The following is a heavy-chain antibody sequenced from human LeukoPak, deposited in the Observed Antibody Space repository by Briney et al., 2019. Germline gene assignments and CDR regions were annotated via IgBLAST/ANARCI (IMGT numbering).Heavy chain of an antibody. V-gene: IGHV3-23*01. CDR3: AKDYGSYYYDSSGYY. CDR2: ISGSGDYT. D-gene: IGHD3-22*01. J-gene: IGHJ4*02. Sequence: GGSLRLSCAASGFTFSSYGMSWVRQAPGKGLEWVSAISGSGDYTYYADSVKGRFTISRDNSKNRLYLQMNSLRAEDTALYYCAKDYGSYYYDSSGYYWGQGTLVTVSS. CDR1: GFTFSSYG.